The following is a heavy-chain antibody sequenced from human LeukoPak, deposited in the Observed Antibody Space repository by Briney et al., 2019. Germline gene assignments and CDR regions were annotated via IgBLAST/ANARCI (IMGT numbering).Heavy chain of an antibody. Sequence: GGSLRLSCAASGFTFSSYAMSWVRQAPGKGLEWVSAISGSGGSTYYADSVKGRFTISGDNSKNTLYLQMNSLRAEDTAVYYCARGPLLWFGELPSYYGMDVWGQGTTVTVSS. D-gene: IGHD3-10*01. V-gene: IGHV3-23*01. J-gene: IGHJ6*02. CDR2: ISGSGGST. CDR1: GFTFSSYA. CDR3: ARGPLLWFGELPSYYGMDV.